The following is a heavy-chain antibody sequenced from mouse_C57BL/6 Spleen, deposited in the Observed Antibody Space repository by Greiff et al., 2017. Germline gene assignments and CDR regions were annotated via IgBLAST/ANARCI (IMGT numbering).Heavy chain of an antibody. Sequence: QVQLQQPGAELVKPGASVKLSCKASGYTFTSYWMQWVKQRPGQGLEWIGEIDPSDSYTNYNQKFKGKATLTVDTSSSTAYMQLSSLTSEDSAVYDCAKGGYYGSSYGGDWYVDVWGTGTTVTVSS. J-gene: IGHJ1*03. V-gene: IGHV1-50*01. CDR2: IDPSDSYT. CDR3: AKGGYYGSSYGGDWYVDV. D-gene: IGHD1-1*01. CDR1: GYTFTSYW.